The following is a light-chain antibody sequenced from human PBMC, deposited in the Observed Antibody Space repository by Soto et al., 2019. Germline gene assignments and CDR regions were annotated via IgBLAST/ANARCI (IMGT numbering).Light chain of an antibody. V-gene: IGKV1-6*01. J-gene: IGKJ1*01. CDR2: AAS. Sequence: AIQMTQSPSSLSASVGDRVTITCRASQDIKNELGWYQQKPGKAPNVLIYAASTLLSGVPSRFSGAGSGTDFTLTISSLQPEDFATYYCLQDHNYPRTFGQGTMVEIK. CDR1: QDIKNE. CDR3: LQDHNYPRT.